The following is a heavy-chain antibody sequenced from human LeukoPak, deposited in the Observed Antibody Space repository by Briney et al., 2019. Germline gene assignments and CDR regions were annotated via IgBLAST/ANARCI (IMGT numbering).Heavy chain of an antibody. V-gene: IGHV4-39*07. CDR1: GGSISGSNNY. CDR2: INHSGST. Sequence: PSETLSLTCTVSGGSISGSNNYWGWIRQPPGKGLEWIGEINHSGSTNYNPSLKSRVTISVDTSKNQFSLKLSSVTAADTAVYYCARNYRLDYWGQGTLVTVSS. CDR3: ARNYRLDY. J-gene: IGHJ4*02. D-gene: IGHD1-7*01.